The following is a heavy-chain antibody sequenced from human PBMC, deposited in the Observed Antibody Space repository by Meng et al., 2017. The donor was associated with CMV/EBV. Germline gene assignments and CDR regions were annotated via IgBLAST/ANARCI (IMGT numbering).Heavy chain of an antibody. V-gene: IGHV1-46*01. J-gene: IGHJ3*02. Sequence: ASVKVSCKASGYTCTSYYMHWVRQAPGQGLEWMGIINPSGGSTSYAQKFQGRVTMTRDTTTSTVYMVLSSLGSEDTAVYYCAGELRAGYNPGAFDIWGQGTMVTVSS. D-gene: IGHD5-24*01. CDR1: GYTCTSYY. CDR3: AGELRAGYNPGAFDI. CDR2: INPSGGST.